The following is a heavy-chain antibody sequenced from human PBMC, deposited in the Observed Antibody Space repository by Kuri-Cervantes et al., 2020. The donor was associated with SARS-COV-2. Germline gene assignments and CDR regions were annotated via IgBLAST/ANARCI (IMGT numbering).Heavy chain of an antibody. D-gene: IGHD6-13*01. CDR3: ARLSAAGYFDY. CDR2: IYYSGST. J-gene: IGHJ4*02. CDR1: GGSISSYY. V-gene: IGHV4-59*08. Sequence: ESLKISCTVSGGSISSYYWSWIRQPPGKGLEWIGYIYYSGSTNYNPSLKSRVTISVDTSKNQFSLKLSSVTAADTAVYYCARLSAAGYFDYWGQGTLVTVSS.